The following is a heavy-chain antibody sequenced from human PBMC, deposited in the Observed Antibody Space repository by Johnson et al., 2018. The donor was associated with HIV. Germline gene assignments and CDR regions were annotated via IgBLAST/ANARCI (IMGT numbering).Heavy chain of an antibody. Sequence: VQLVESGGGLVQPGGSLRLSCAASGFTVSSNYMSWVRQAPGKGLEWVSVLYSGGSTYYADSVKGRFTISRDNAKNSLYLQMNSLRAEDTAVYYCARDLRGANWHDVFDIGGQGTMVTVSS. V-gene: IGHV3-66*01. D-gene: IGHD1-26*01. J-gene: IGHJ3*02. CDR2: LYSGGST. CDR1: GFTVSSNY. CDR3: ARDLRGANWHDVFDI.